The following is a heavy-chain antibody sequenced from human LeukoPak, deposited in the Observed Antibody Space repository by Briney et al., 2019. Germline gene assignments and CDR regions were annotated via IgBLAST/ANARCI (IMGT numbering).Heavy chain of an antibody. CDR1: GCSLSSYGYY. Sequence: SETLSLTCTVSGCSLSSYGYYWSWLRQHPGKGLEWIGYIYYSGTTYYNPSLKSRVTISVDTSKNQFSLKLFSVTAADTAVYYFAKEDFYDSGGYLDYRGQGTLVTVSS. CDR2: IYYSGTT. CDR3: AKEDFYDSGGYLDY. D-gene: IGHD3-22*01. V-gene: IGHV4-31*03. J-gene: IGHJ4*02.